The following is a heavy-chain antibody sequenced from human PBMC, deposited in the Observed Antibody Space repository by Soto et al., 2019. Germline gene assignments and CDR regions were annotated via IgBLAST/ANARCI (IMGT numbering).Heavy chain of an antibody. J-gene: IGHJ4*02. CDR1: GFTFSSYA. V-gene: IGHV3-30-3*01. CDR2: ISYDGSNK. Sequence: PGGSLRLSCAASGFTFSSYAMHWVRQAPGKGLEWVAVISYDGSNKYYADSVKGRFTISRDNSKNTLYLQMNSLRAEDTAVYYCASLYGSGSYPPDYWGQGTLVTVSS. CDR3: ASLYGSGSYPPDY. D-gene: IGHD3-10*01.